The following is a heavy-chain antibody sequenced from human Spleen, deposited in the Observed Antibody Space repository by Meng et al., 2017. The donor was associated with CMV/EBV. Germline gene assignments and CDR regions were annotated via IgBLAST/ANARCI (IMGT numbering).Heavy chain of an antibody. Sequence: GSLRLTCAASGFTFSNAWMSWIRQPPGKGLEWIGYIYYSESTNYNPSLKSRVTISVYTSKNQSSLKLSSVTAADTAVYYCARDYYDILTGYYRGCPDVWGQGTTVTVSS. CDR3: ARDYYDILTGYYRGCPDV. CDR1: GFTFSNAW. V-gene: IGHV4-59*01. J-gene: IGHJ6*02. D-gene: IGHD3-9*01. CDR2: IYYSEST.